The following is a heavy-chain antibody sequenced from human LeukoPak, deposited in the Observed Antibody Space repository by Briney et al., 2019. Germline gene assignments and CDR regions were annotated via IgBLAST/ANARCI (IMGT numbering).Heavy chain of an antibody. CDR2: ISAYNGNT. Sequence: GASVKVSCKASGYTFTSYGISWVRQAPGQGLEWMGWISAYNGNTNYAQKLQGRVTMTTDTSTSTAYMELRSLRSDDTAVYYCARDQLRYSSGYKPLDYWGQGTLFTVSS. D-gene: IGHD6-19*01. CDR1: GYTFTSYG. CDR3: ARDQLRYSSGYKPLDY. J-gene: IGHJ4*02. V-gene: IGHV1-18*01.